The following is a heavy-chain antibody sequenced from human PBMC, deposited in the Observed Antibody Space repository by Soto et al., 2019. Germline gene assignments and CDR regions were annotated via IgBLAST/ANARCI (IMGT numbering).Heavy chain of an antibody. CDR2: IYYSGST. CDR3: ARVEKELVPRADV. J-gene: IGHJ6*02. V-gene: IGHV4-59*01. D-gene: IGHD6-6*01. CDR1: GGSISSYY. Sequence: SETLSLTCTVSGGSISSYYWSWIRQPPGKGLEWIGYIYYSGSTNYNPSLKSRVTISVDTSKNQFSLKLSSVTAADTAVYYCARVEKELVPRADVWGQGTTVTVSS.